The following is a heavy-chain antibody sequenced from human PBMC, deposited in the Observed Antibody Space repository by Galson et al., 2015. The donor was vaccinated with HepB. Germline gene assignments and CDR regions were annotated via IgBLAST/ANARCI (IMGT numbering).Heavy chain of an antibody. CDR2: ISAYNGNT. D-gene: IGHD6-19*01. J-gene: IGHJ4*02. CDR3: ARVRRNTYSSGWDAIEY. V-gene: IGHV1-18*04. CDR1: GYTFISYF. Sequence: QSGAEVKKPGASVKVSCKASGYTFISYFITWVRQAPGQGLEWMGWISAYNGNTNYAQKFQGRVTMTTDTSTSTAYMALRSLRSDDTAVYYCARVRRNTYSSGWDAIEYWGQGTLVTVSS.